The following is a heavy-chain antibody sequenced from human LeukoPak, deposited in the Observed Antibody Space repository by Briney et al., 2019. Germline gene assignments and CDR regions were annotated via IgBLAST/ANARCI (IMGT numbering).Heavy chain of an antibody. J-gene: IGHJ4*02. D-gene: IGHD2-8*02. CDR3: AREEGLVLDY. CDR1: GFTFSSYW. CDR2: ISYDGSNK. V-gene: IGHV3-30-3*01. Sequence: SLRLSCAASGFTFSSYWMSWVRQAPGKGLEWVAVISYDGSNKYYADSVKGRFTISRDYSKNTLYLQMNSLRAEDTAVCYCAREEGLVLDYWGQGTLVTVSS.